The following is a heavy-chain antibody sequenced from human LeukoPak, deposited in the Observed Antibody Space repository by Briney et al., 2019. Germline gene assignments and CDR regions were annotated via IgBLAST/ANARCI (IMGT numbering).Heavy chain of an antibody. J-gene: IGHJ4*02. CDR3: AKGPLSHFDS. CDR2: ISGSGGST. V-gene: IGHV3-23*01. CDR1: GFTFSSYG. D-gene: IGHD2/OR15-2a*01. Sequence: GGSLRLSCAASGFTFSSYGMSWVRQAPGKGLEWVSAISGSGGSTYYADSVKGRFTISRDNSKSMVYLQMNSLRAEDTAVYYCAKGPLSHFDSWGQGTLVTVSS.